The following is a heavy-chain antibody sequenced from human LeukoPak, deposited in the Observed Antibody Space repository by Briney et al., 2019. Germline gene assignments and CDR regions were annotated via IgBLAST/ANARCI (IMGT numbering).Heavy chain of an antibody. V-gene: IGHV5-51*01. CDR3: ARRGYDYVWGSYRYLDGAFDI. CDR1: GYSFTSYW. Sequence: GESLQISCKGSGYSFTSYWIGWVRPMPGKGLEWMGIIYPGDSDTRYSPSFQGQVTISADKSISTAYPQWSSLKASDTAMYYCARRGYDYVWGSYRYLDGAFDIWGQGTMVTVSS. CDR2: IYPGDSDT. D-gene: IGHD3-16*02. J-gene: IGHJ3*02.